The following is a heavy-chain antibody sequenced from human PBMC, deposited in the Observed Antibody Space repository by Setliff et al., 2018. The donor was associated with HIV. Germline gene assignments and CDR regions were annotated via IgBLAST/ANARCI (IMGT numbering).Heavy chain of an antibody. CDR2: INPSGGRT. V-gene: IGHV1-46*01. J-gene: IGHJ4*02. CDR1: GYTFTSYY. CDR3: AALDIVATTTPRYFDY. Sequence: ASVKVSCKASGYTFTSYYMHWVRQAPGQGLEWMGIINPSGGRTSYAQKFQGRVTMTRDTSTSTVYMELSSLRSEDTAVYYCAALDIVATTTPRYFDYWGQGTLVTVSS. D-gene: IGHD5-12*01.